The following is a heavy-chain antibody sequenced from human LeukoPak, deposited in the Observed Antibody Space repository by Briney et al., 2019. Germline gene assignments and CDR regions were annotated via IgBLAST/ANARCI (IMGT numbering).Heavy chain of an antibody. J-gene: IGHJ6*03. CDR1: GFTFSDSW. CDR2: INSDGSIT. CDR3: AKESSYGSGSYYHYYYYMDV. D-gene: IGHD3-10*01. V-gene: IGHV3-74*01. Sequence: GGSLRLSCAVSGFTFSDSWMHWVRQAPGKGLVWVSRINSDGSITAYADSVKGRFTISRDNAKNTLYLQMNSLRAEDTAVYYCAKESSYGSGSYYHYYYYMDVWGKGTTVTISS.